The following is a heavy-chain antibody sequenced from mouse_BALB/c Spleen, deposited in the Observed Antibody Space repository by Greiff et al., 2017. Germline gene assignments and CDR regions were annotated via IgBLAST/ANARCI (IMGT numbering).Heavy chain of an antibody. CDR2: INPSTGYT. J-gene: IGHJ2*01. Sequence: VKLQQSGAELMKPGASVKMSCKASGYTFTSYWMHWVKQRPGQGLEWIGYINPSTGYTEYNQKFKDKATLTADKSSSTAYMQLSSLTSEDSAVYYCARYGSSYSGYWGQGTTLTVSS. CDR1: GYTFTSYW. D-gene: IGHD1-1*01. V-gene: IGHV1S26*01. CDR3: ARYGSSYSGY.